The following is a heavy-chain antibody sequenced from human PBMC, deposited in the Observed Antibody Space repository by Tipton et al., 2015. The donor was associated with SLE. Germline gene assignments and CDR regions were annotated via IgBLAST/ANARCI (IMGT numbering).Heavy chain of an antibody. CDR3: AREGLGNGFDI. Sequence: TLSLTCAVYGGSFSGYYWSWIRQPPGKGLEWIGSIYYSGSTYYNPSLKSRVTISVDTSKNQFSLKLSSVTAADTAVYYCAREGLGNGFDIRGQGTMVTVSS. V-gene: IGHV4-34*01. J-gene: IGHJ3*02. CDR1: GGSFSGYY. D-gene: IGHD7-27*01. CDR2: IYYSGST.